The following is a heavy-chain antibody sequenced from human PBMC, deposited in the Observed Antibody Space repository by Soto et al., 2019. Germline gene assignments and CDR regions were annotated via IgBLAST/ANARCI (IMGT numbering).Heavy chain of an antibody. CDR3: ARGMVLDGYNRPFDF. CDR1: GYTFTSYY. J-gene: IGHJ5*01. CDR2: INTNGGST. V-gene: IGHV1-46*01. Sequence: QVQLVQSGAEVKKPGASVKISCKASGYTFTSYYIHWVRQAPGQGLEWMGFINTNGGSTSDSQKFQGRITMTRDTSTSTVYMDLSSLTSEDTAVYYCARGMVLDGYNRPFDFWGQGTLVTVSS. D-gene: IGHD3-10*01.